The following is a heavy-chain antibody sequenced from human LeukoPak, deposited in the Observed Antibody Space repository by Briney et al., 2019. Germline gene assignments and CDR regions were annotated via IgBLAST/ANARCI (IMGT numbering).Heavy chain of an antibody. V-gene: IGHV4-39*07. Sequence: SETLSLTCTVSGGSISNNNYYWAWIRQPPGKGLGCIGSIYYSGSTKYNPSLKSRATISVDTSKTQFSLKLSSVNAADTAVYYCARCVAVAAWFDPWGQGTLVTVSS. D-gene: IGHD6-19*01. J-gene: IGHJ5*02. CDR3: ARCVAVAAWFDP. CDR1: GGSISNNNYY. CDR2: IYYSGST.